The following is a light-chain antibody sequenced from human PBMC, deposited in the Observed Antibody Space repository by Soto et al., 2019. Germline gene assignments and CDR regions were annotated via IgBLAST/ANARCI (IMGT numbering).Light chain of an antibody. CDR1: QGIRDF. CDR3: HQFNVYPLT. CDR2: AAS. Sequence: DIQLTQSPSFLSASVGDRVTITCRASQGIRDFLAWYQQKPGKAPKLLIYAASTLQTGAPTRLSGIASGTEFTLIISNLQTAEFATYYCHQFNVYPLTFGGGTQVETK. J-gene: IGKJ4*01. V-gene: IGKV1-9*01.